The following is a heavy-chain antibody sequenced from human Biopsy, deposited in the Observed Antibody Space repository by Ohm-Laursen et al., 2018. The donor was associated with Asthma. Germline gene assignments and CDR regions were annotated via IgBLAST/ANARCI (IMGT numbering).Heavy chain of an antibody. V-gene: IGHV3-30*15. D-gene: IGHD3-10*01. Sequence: SLRLSCTAFGFSFSTFAIHWVRQAPGKGLEWVGVISKDASTQDYADSVRGRFTISRDNSKNTLYLQMSSLRAGDTAVYYCAKDVVRCRELYGMDVWGQGTTVTVSS. CDR3: AKDVVRCRELYGMDV. CDR1: GFSFSTFA. CDR2: ISKDASTQ. J-gene: IGHJ6*02.